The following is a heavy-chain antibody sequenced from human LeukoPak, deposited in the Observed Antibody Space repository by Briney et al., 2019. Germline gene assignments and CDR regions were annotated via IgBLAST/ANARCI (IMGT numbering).Heavy chain of an antibody. CDR3: ARSYYYGSGSCPIDY. Sequence: SGTLSLTCAVSGGPLTSYYWSWIRQPPGKGLEWIGEINHSGSTNYNPSLKSRVTISVDTSKNQFSLKLSSVTAADTAVYYCARSYYYGSGSCPIDYWGQGTLVTVSS. CDR1: GGPLTSYY. J-gene: IGHJ4*02. CDR2: INHSGST. D-gene: IGHD3-10*01. V-gene: IGHV4-34*01.